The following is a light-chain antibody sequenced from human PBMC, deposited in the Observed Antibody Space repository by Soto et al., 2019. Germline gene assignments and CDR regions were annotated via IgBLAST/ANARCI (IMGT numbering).Light chain of an antibody. CDR1: SSDVGGYNY. Sequence: QSVLTQPASVSGSPGQSITISCTGTSSDVGGYNYVSWYQQHPGKAPKLMIYDVSNRPSGGSNRFSGSKSGNTASLTISGLQADDEPDYYCSSYTSSSTPVFGGGTKLTVL. CDR3: SSYTSSSTPV. J-gene: IGLJ2*01. CDR2: DVS. V-gene: IGLV2-14*01.